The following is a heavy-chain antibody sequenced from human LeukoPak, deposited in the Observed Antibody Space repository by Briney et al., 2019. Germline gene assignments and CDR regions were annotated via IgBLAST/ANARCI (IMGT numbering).Heavy chain of an antibody. D-gene: IGHD1-1*01. J-gene: IGHJ5*02. CDR2: IYFRGTT. CDR1: GDSFSDYY. CDR3: ARAMRWTSGPVELGWFDR. V-gene: IGHV4-59*01. Sequence: SETLSLTCSVSGDSFSDYYWTGIRRPPGGRLEWIGHIYFRGTTKYNPSLKNRVTISVDTSKNQVSLTLTSVTAADPAVYYCARAMRWTSGPVELGWFDRWGQGTLVTVSS.